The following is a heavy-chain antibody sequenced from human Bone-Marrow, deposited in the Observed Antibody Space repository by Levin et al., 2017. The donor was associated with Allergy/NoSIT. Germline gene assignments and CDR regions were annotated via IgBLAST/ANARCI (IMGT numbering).Heavy chain of an antibody. CDR1: GFIFSNYA. Sequence: GGSLRLSCSASGFIFSNYAIHWVRQAPGKGLEWVAVISYDGSNKFYIDSVKGRFSISRDNSRNTLYLQMSSLRPEDTAVYYCARGGTYSSAWYGDHWGQGTLVTVSS. J-gene: IGHJ4*02. CDR2: ISYDGSNK. CDR3: ARGGTYSSAWYGDH. D-gene: IGHD6-19*01. V-gene: IGHV3-30*14.